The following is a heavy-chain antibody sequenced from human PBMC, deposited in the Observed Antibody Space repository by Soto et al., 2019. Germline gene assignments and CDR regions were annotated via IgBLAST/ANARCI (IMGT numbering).Heavy chain of an antibody. Sequence: GGYLRLSCAASGFTFSSYAMSWVRQAPGKGLEWDSAISDSGGRTYYADSVKGRFTISRDNSKNTLYLLMNSLRAEDSAVCYCAKGLNSGDAFDIWGQGTMVTVSS. D-gene: IGHD1-1*01. CDR3: AKGLNSGDAFDI. CDR2: ISDSGGRT. V-gene: IGHV3-23*01. J-gene: IGHJ3*02. CDR1: GFTFSSYA.